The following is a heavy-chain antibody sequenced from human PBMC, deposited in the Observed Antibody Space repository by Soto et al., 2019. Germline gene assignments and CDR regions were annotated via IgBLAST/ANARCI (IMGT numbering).Heavy chain of an antibody. J-gene: IGHJ4*02. CDR3: GRSLYSSDWWGPNDN. CDR2: IRGSGET. Sequence: EVQLLESGGGLVQPGGSLRLSCAASGFTFNNYAMNWVRQAPGKGLEWVSAIRGSGETIYADSVKGRFTISRDNSRNTVNLQMHSLRAEDTAVYYCGRSLYSSDWWGPNDNWGQGTLVTVSS. D-gene: IGHD6-19*01. V-gene: IGHV3-23*01. CDR1: GFTFNNYA.